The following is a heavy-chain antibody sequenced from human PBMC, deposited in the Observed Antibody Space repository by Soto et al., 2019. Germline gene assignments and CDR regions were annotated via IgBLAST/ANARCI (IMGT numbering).Heavy chain of an antibody. D-gene: IGHD4-17*01. CDR2: TSYDGSTK. J-gene: IGHJ2*01. CDR1: GFTFSRYT. V-gene: IGHV3-30-3*01. CDR3: AKDGGFDYGFWYFDL. Sequence: QVQLVESGGGVVQPGRSLRLSCAASGFTFSRYTMHWVRQAPGKGLEWVAVTSYDGSTKYYADSVKGRFTISRDNNNNTRFLQVNSLRAEDTAVYYCAKDGGFDYGFWYFDLWGRGTLVTVSS.